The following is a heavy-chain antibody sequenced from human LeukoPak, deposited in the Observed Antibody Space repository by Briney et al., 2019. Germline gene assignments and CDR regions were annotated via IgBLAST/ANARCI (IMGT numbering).Heavy chain of an antibody. J-gene: IGHJ4*02. CDR3: AGETDIVVVPAL. D-gene: IGHD2-2*01. CDR1: GGSISSYY. CDR2: IYTSGST. Sequence: PSETLSLTCTVSGGSISSYYWRWIRQPAGKGLEWIGRIYTSGSTNHNPSLKSRVTMSVDTSKNQFSLKLSSVTAADTAVYYCAGETDIVVVPALWGQGTLVTVSS. V-gene: IGHV4-4*07.